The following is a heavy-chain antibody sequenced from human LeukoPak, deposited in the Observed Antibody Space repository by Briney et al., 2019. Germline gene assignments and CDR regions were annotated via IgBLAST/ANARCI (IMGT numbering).Heavy chain of an antibody. D-gene: IGHD3-22*01. J-gene: IGHJ4*02. CDR2: IKSKTDGGTT. V-gene: IGHV3-15*01. Sequence: GGSLRLSCAASGFTFSNAWMSWVRQAPGKGLEWVGRIKSKTDGGTTDYAAPVKGRFTISRDDSKNTLYLQMNSLKTEDAAVYYCTTYLFDSSGYVLSDYWGQGTLVTVSS. CDR1: GFTFSNAW. CDR3: TTYLFDSSGYVLSDY.